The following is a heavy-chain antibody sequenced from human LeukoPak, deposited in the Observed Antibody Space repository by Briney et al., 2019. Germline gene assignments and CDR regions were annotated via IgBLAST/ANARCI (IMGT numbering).Heavy chain of an antibody. CDR2: INRSGST. CDR1: GGSFSGYY. D-gene: IGHD3-22*01. J-gene: IGHJ3*02. V-gene: IGHV4-34*01. CDR3: ARYDSSGYDTSWAFDI. Sequence: SETLSLTCAVYGGSFSGYYWSWIRQPPGKGLEWIGEINRSGSTNHNPSLKSRVTISVDTSNNQFSLKLSSVTAADTAVYYCARYDSSGYDTSWAFDIWGQGTMVTVPS.